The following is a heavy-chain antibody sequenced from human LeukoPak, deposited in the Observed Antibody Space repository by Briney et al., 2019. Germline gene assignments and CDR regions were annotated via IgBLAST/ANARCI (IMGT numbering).Heavy chain of an antibody. D-gene: IGHD2-2*02. J-gene: IGHJ3*02. CDR2: IYHSGST. CDR1: GGSISSGGYY. Sequence: TSSETLSLTCTVSGGSISSGGYYWSWIRQPPGKGLEWIGYIYHSGSTYYNPSLKSRVTISVDRSKNQFSLKLSSVTAADTAVYYCARERLGVPAAIYLGAFDIWGQGTMVTVSS. V-gene: IGHV4-30-2*01. CDR3: ARERLGVPAAIYLGAFDI.